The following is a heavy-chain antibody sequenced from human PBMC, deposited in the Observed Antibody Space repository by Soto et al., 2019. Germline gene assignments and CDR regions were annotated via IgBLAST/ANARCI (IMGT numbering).Heavy chain of an antibody. D-gene: IGHD4-17*01. V-gene: IGHV3-48*01. Sequence: EVQLVESGGGLVQPGGSLRLSCAASGFTFSSYSMNWVRQAPGKGLEWVSYISSSSSTIYYADSVKGRFTISRHNAKNSLYLQMNSLRAEHTSVYYCARDADHCDYQIYYYYYYMDVWGKGTTVTVSS. CDR3: ARDADHCDYQIYYYYYYMDV. CDR2: ISSSSSTI. CDR1: GFTFSSYS. J-gene: IGHJ6*03.